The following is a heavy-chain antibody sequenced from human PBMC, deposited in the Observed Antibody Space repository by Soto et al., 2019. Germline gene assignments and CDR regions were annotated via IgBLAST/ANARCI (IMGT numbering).Heavy chain of an antibody. V-gene: IGHV3-30-3*01. CDR1: GFTFSSYA. D-gene: IGHD3-3*01. Sequence: PGGSLRLSCAASGFTFSSYAMHWVRQAPGKGLEWVAVISYDGSNKYYADSVKGRFTISRDNSKNTLYLQMNSLRAEDTAVYYCARDLSDYDFWSGYYKTYYYYGMDVWGQGTTVTSP. J-gene: IGHJ6*02. CDR3: ARDLSDYDFWSGYYKTYYYYGMDV. CDR2: ISYDGSNK.